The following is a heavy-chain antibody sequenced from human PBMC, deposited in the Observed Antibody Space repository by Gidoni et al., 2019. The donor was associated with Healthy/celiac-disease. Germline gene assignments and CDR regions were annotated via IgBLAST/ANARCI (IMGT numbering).Heavy chain of an antibody. V-gene: IGHV1-69*06. CDR1: GGTFSSYA. J-gene: IGHJ4*02. CDR2: SIPIFGTA. D-gene: IGHD1-26*01. CDR3: ARDRRGGATVL. Sequence: QVQLVQSGAEVKKPGSSVKVSCKASGGTFSSYATSWVRQAPGQGLEWMGGSIPIFGTANYAQKCQGRVTITADKSTSTAYMELSSLRSEDTAVYYCARDRRGGATVLWGQGTLVTVSS.